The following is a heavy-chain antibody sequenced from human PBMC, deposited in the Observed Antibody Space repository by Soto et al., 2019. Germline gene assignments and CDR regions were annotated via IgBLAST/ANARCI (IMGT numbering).Heavy chain of an antibody. CDR2: ISGSGGST. J-gene: IGHJ6*02. CDR1: GFTFSSYA. V-gene: IGHV3-23*01. CDR3: AKDPYGDYGGYYYYYGMDV. Sequence: PGGSLRLSCAASGFTFSSYAMSWVRQAPGKGLEWVSAISGSGGSTYYADSVKGRFTISRDNSKNTLYLQMNSLRAEDTAVYYSAKDPYGDYGGYYYYYGMDVWGQGTTVTVSS. D-gene: IGHD4-17*01.